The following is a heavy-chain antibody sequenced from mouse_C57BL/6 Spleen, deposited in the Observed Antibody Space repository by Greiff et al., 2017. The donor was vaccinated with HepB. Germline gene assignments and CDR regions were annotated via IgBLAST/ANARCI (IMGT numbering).Heavy chain of an antibody. CDR3: ASWDWFAY. Sequence: VKLVESGAELVKPGASVKISCKASGYAFSSYWMNWVKQRPGKGLEWIGQIYPGDGDTNYNGKFKGKATLTADKSSSTAYMQLSSLTSEDSAVYFCASWDWFAYWGQGTLVTVSA. CDR1: GYAFSSYW. V-gene: IGHV1-80*01. CDR2: IYPGDGDT. J-gene: IGHJ3*01. D-gene: IGHD4-1*01.